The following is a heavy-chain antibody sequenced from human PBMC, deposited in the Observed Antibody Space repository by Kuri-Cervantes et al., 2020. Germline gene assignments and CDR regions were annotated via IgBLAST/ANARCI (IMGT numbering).Heavy chain of an antibody. Sequence: GGSLRLSCAASGFTFSSHAMHWVRQAPGKGLEYVSAISSNGGNTYSADSVKGRFTISRDNSKNTLYLQMGSLRAEDMAVYYCARDTRWFGELLFVYWGQGTLVTVSS. D-gene: IGHD3-10*01. J-gene: IGHJ4*02. CDR1: GFTFSSHA. CDR3: ARDTRWFGELLFVY. V-gene: IGHV3-64*02. CDR2: ISSNGGNT.